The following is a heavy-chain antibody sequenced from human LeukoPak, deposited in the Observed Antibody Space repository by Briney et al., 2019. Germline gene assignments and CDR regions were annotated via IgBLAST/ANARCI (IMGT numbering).Heavy chain of an antibody. CDR3: ARDSFIAAAGDYYFYGMDV. D-gene: IGHD6-13*01. CDR2: IYTSGST. V-gene: IGHV4-61*02. Sequence: PAETLSLTCTVSGGSISSGSYYWRWLRQPAGTGLEWIGRIYTSGSTNYNPSLKSRGTITVDTSKNQYSLKISSVTAADTAVYYCARDSFIAAAGDYYFYGMDVWGQGTTVTVSS. J-gene: IGHJ6*02. CDR1: GGSISSGSYY.